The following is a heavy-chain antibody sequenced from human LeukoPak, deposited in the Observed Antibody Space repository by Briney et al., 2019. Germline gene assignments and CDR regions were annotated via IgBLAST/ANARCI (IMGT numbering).Heavy chain of an antibody. CDR2: IYHSGST. CDR1: GYSISSGYY. V-gene: IGHV4-38-2*02. J-gene: IGHJ4*02. D-gene: IGHD4-17*01. Sequence: PSETLSLTCAVSGYSISSGYYWGWIRPPPGKGLEWIGSIYHSGSTYYNPSLKSRVTISVDTSKNQFSLNLSSVTAADTAVYYCARDPTAEYYFDYWGQGTLVTVSS. CDR3: ARDPTAEYYFDY.